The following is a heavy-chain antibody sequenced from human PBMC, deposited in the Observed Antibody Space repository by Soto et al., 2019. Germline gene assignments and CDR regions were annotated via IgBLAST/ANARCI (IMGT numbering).Heavy chain of an antibody. J-gene: IGHJ4*02. CDR1: GGTFSSYA. D-gene: IGHD3-22*01. CDR3: ARALDYYDSSGYFEY. Sequence: QVQLVQSGAEVKKPGSSVKVSCKASGGTFSSYAISWVRQAPGQGLEWMGGIIPIFGTANYAQKFQGRVTITADESTSPAYMELSSMRSADTAVYYCARALDYYDSSGYFEYWGQGTLVTVSS. CDR2: IIPIFGTA. V-gene: IGHV1-69*01.